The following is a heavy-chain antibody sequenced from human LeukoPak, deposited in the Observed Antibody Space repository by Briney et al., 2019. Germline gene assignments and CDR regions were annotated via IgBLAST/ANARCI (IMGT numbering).Heavy chain of an antibody. CDR3: ARFGITVVRGGKYYFDY. J-gene: IGHJ4*02. D-gene: IGHD3-10*01. CDR1: GGSISNYY. V-gene: IGHV4-59*08. CDR2: IYYSGAA. Sequence: SETLSLTCTVSGGSISNYYWSWIRQPPGKGLEWIGHIYYSGAAKYNPSLKSRIPLSVDTSKNQFSLMLSSVTAADTAVYYCARFGITVVRGGKYYFDYWGQGTLVTVSS.